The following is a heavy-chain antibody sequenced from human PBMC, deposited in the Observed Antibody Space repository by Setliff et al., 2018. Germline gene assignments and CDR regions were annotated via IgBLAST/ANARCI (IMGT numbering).Heavy chain of an antibody. CDR3: ARGGDSGSYFLANHDAFDI. J-gene: IGHJ3*02. CDR1: GGSISDNNW. V-gene: IGHV4-4*02. CDR2: IYHSGSA. Sequence: PSETLSLTCAVSGGSISDNNWWSWVRQPPGKGLEWIGEIYHSGSANYNPSLKSRVTTSVDTSKNQFSLKLSSVTAADTAVYYCARGGDSGSYFLANHDAFDIWGQGTTVTVS. D-gene: IGHD1-26*01.